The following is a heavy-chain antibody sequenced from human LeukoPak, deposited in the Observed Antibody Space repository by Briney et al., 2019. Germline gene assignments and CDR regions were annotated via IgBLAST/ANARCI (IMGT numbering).Heavy chain of an antibody. CDR2: INPSGGT. J-gene: IGHJ5*02. D-gene: IGHD2-15*01. V-gene: IGHV1-2*02. CDR3: ARDQRYCSGGSCYPGWFDP. Sequence: ASVKVSCKASGYTFTGYYMHWVRQAPGQGLEWMGWINPSGGTNYAQKFQGRVTMTRDTSISTAYMELSRLRSDDTAAYYCARDQRYCSGGSCYPGWFDPWGQGTLVTVSS. CDR1: GYTFTGYY.